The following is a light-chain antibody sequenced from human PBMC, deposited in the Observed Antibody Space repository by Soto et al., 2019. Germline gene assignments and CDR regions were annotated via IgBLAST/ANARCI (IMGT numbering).Light chain of an antibody. CDR1: QNINSN. Sequence: EIVLTQSPVTLSASPGERATLSCRASQNINSNLAWYQQKPGQAPTLLIYGALTRVMGIPVRFSDSETGTEFTLTISSLKSEDFAVYYCQHYNSSAPEGTFGQGTKVDIK. CDR2: GAL. J-gene: IGKJ1*01. V-gene: IGKV3D-15*01. CDR3: QHYNSSAPEGT.